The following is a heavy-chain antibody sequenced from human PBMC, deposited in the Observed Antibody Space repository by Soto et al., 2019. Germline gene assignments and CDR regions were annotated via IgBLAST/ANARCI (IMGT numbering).Heavy chain of an antibody. CDR2: IWYDGSNK. CDR1: GFTFSSYG. CDR3: ARAQHGSGSCAFDI. D-gene: IGHD3-10*01. Sequence: GGSLRLSCAASGFTFSSYGMHWVRQAPGKGLEWVAVIWYDGSNKYYADSVKGRFTISRDNSKNTLYLQMNSLRAEDTAVYYCARAQHGSGSCAFDIWGQGTMVTVSS. J-gene: IGHJ3*02. V-gene: IGHV3-33*01.